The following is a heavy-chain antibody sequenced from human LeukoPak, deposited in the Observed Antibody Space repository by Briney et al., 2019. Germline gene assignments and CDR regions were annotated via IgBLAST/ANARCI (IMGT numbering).Heavy chain of an antibody. J-gene: IGHJ6*03. CDR2: ISWDGGST. D-gene: IGHD5-18*01. V-gene: IGHV3-43D*04. Sequence: PGGSLRLSCAASGFTFDDYAMHWVRQAPGKGLEWVSIISWDGGSTYYADSVKGRFTISRDNSKNSLYLQMNSLRAEDTALYYCAKSADTQYYYYYYMDVWGKGTTVTVSS. CDR3: AKSADTQYYYYYYMDV. CDR1: GFTFDDYA.